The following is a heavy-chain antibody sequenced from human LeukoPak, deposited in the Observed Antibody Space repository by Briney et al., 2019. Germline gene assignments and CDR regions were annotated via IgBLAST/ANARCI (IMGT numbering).Heavy chain of an antibody. CDR3: ARADMAFFDY. CDR2: IYYSGTT. V-gene: IGHV4-59*01. Sequence: SETLSLTCTVSGASIGSYYWNWIRQPPGKGLQWIGYIYYSGTTNYNPSLKSRVTISIDTSKNQFSLELSSVTAADTAVYYCARADMAFFDYWGQGTLVTVSS. J-gene: IGHJ4*02. D-gene: IGHD5-24*01. CDR1: GASIGSYY.